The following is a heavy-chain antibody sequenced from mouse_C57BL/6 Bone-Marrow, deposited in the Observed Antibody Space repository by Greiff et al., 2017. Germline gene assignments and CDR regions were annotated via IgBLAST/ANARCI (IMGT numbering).Heavy chain of an antibody. Sequence: EVKLMESGGGLVQPKGSLKLSCAASGFSFNTYAMNWVRQAPGKGLEWVARIRSKSNNYATYYADSVKDRFTISRDDSESMLYLQMNNLKTEDTAMYYCVRQGTYYGNYVRAMDYWGQGTSVTVSS. D-gene: IGHD2-10*01. CDR2: IRSKSNNYAT. V-gene: IGHV10-1*01. J-gene: IGHJ4*01. CDR3: VRQGTYYGNYVRAMDY. CDR1: GFSFNTYA.